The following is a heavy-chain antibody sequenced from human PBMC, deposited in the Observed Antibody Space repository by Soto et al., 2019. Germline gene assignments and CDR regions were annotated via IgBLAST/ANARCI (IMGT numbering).Heavy chain of an antibody. V-gene: IGHV4-39*01. CDR3: ARQYGFLEWLSLYFDY. CDR2: IYYSGST. Sequence: QLQESGPGLVKPSETLSLTCTVSGGSISSSSYYWGWIRQPPGKGLEWIGSIYYSGSTYYNPSLKSRVTISVDTSKNQFSLKLSSVTAADTAVYYCARQYGFLEWLSLYFDYWGQGTLVTVSS. J-gene: IGHJ4*02. D-gene: IGHD3-3*01. CDR1: GGSISSSSYY.